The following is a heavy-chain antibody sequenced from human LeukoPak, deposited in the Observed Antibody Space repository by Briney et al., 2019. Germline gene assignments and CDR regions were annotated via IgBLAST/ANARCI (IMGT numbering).Heavy chain of an antibody. J-gene: IGHJ4*02. D-gene: IGHD7-27*01. CDR2: MSPNSGDT. CDR1: GYTFTTHD. Sequence: ASVKVSCKATGYTFTTHDINWVRQATGQGLEWLGWMSPNSGDTGYAQKFQGRVTMTSDSSISTAYMELSSLRSEDTAIYYCVRTPPNWGFDYWGQGTLVTVSS. CDR3: VRTPPNWGFDY. V-gene: IGHV1-8*01.